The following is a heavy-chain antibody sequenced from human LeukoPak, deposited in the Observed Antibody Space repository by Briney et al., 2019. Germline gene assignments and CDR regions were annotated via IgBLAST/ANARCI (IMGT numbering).Heavy chain of an antibody. Sequence: PSQTLSLTCSVSGGSISSGSYFGRWIREPAGKGLEWIGRIYTSGSTNYNPSLKSRVTISMDTSKNQFSLKLSSVTAADTAVYYCARDVYYYDRSALDIWGQGTMVTVSS. D-gene: IGHD3-22*01. CDR1: GGSISSGSYF. CDR3: ARDVYYYDRSALDI. V-gene: IGHV4-61*02. CDR2: IYTSGST. J-gene: IGHJ3*02.